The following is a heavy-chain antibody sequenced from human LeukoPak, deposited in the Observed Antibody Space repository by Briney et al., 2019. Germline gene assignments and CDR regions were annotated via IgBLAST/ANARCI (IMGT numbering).Heavy chain of an antibody. CDR1: GFTFSSYG. CDR2: IWYDGSNK. Sequence: GRSLRLSCAASGFTFSSYGMHWVRQAPGKGLEWVAVIWYDGSNKYYADSVKGRFTISRDNSKNTLYLQMNSLRAEDTAVYYCASDRTYCGGDCYPPYYFDYWGQGTLVTVSS. D-gene: IGHD2-21*02. V-gene: IGHV3-33*08. CDR3: ASDRTYCGGDCYPPYYFDY. J-gene: IGHJ4*02.